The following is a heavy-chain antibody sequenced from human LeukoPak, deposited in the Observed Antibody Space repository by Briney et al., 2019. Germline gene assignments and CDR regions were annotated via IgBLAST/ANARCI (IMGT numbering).Heavy chain of an antibody. CDR1: GGSFSGYY. CDR2: INHSGST. CDR3: ARSIVLMVYATNYFDY. J-gene: IGHJ4*02. D-gene: IGHD2-8*01. Sequence: SETLSLTCAVYGGSFSGYYWSWIRQPPGKGLEWIGEINHSGSTNYNPSLKSRVTISVDTSQNQFSLKLSSVTAADTAVYYCARSIVLMVYATNYFDYWGQGTLVTVSS. V-gene: IGHV4-34*01.